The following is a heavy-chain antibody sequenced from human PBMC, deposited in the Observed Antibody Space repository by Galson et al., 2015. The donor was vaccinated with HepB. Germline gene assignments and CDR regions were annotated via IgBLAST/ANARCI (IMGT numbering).Heavy chain of an antibody. CDR2: IDPSDSST. J-gene: IGHJ4*02. CDR1: GYIFTSFW. Sequence: QSGAEVKKPGESLRISCKSSGYIFTSFWISWVRQMPGKGLEWMGRIDPSDSSTNYSPSFQGHVTFSSDNSISTAYLQWSSLKASDTAMYYCARRISSGWSLAFDYWGQGTLVTVSS. V-gene: IGHV5-10-1*01. D-gene: IGHD6-19*01. CDR3: ARRISSGWSLAFDY.